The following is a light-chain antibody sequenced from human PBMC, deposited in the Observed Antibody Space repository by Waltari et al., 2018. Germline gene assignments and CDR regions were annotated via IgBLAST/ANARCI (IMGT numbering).Light chain of an antibody. CDR3: QTWDSSTGV. CDR1: KLGDKY. CDR2: QEN. V-gene: IGLV3-1*01. J-gene: IGLJ2*01. Sequence: SYELTQPPSVSVSPGQTASITCSGDKLGDKYACWYQQRPGQSPVVVIYQENKRPSGIPARCAGANSGNTATLTISGTQAMDEADYYCQTWDSSTGVFGGGTKLTVL.